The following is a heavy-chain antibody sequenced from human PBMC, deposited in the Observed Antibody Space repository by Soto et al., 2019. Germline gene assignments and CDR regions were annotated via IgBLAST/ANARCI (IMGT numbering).Heavy chain of an antibody. CDR3: ARGRIWFGELLYGANYYYYMDV. J-gene: IGHJ6*03. D-gene: IGHD3-10*01. Sequence: TLSLTCTVSGGSISSYYWSWIRQPPGKGLEWIGYIYYSGSTNYNPSLKSRVTISVDTSKNQFSLKLSSVTAADTAVYYCARGRIWFGELLYGANYYYYMDVWGKGTTVTVSS. CDR1: GGSISSYY. V-gene: IGHV4-59*01. CDR2: IYYSGST.